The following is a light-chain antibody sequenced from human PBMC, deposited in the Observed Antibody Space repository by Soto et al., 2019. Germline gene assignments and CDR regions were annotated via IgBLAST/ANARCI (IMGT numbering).Light chain of an antibody. V-gene: IGKV1-9*01. J-gene: IGKJ5*01. CDR3: QQLFYSPIT. Sequence: ESGTETCRASQVSSTSLAWYQVKPGKAPKLLIYAASTLESGVPSRFSATVSGTEFSLTITSLQPEDFATYYCQQLFYSPITFGLWALLE. CDR1: QVSSTS. CDR2: AAS.